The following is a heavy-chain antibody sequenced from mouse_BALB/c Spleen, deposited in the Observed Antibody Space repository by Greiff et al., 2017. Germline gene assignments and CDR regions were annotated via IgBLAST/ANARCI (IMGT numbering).Heavy chain of an antibody. CDR3: ARGYYGKGYFDY. J-gene: IGHJ2*01. D-gene: IGHD1-1*01. CDR2: IYPYNGGT. Sequence: VQLQQSGPELVKPGASVKISCKASGYTFTDYNMPWVKQSHGKSLEWIGYIYPYNGGTGYNQKFKSKATLTVDNSSSTAYMELRSLTSEDSAVYYCARGYYGKGYFDYWGQGTTLTVSS. CDR1: GYTFTDYN. V-gene: IGHV1S29*02.